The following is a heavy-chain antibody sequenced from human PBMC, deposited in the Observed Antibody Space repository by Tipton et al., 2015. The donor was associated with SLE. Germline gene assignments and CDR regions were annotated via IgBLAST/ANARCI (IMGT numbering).Heavy chain of an antibody. CDR3: ARGLRGVMTGDWFDP. CDR2: IYYNGNT. Sequence: TLSLTCTVSGGSISSGGHYWSWIRQQPGKGLEWIGYIYYNGNTDSNPSLKSRLTISVDTSKNQFSLKLSSVTAADTAVYYCARGLRGVMTGDWFDPWGQGTLVTVSS. V-gene: IGHV4-31*03. J-gene: IGHJ5*02. D-gene: IGHD3-16*01. CDR1: GGSISSGGHY.